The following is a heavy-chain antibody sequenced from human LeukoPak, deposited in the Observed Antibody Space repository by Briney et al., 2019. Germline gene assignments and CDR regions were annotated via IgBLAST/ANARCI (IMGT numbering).Heavy chain of an antibody. CDR3: ARDYVVVVPAATNWFDP. CDR2: INPNSGGT. Sequence: ASVKVSCKASGYTFTGYYMHWVRQAPGQGLEWMGWINPNSGGTNYAQKFQGRVTMTRDTSISTAYMELSRLRSDDTAVYYCARDYVVVVPAATNWFDPWGQGTLVTVSS. J-gene: IGHJ5*02. CDR1: GYTFTGYY. D-gene: IGHD2-2*01. V-gene: IGHV1-2*02.